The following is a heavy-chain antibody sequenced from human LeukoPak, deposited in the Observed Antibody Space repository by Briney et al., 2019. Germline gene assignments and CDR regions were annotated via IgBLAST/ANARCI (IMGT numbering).Heavy chain of an antibody. CDR3: ARDDTEYSGSLYYYYGMDV. J-gene: IGHJ6*02. Sequence: GGSLRLSCAASGFTFSSYWMSWVRQAPGKGLEWVANIKQDGSEKYYVDSVKGRFTISRDNAKNSLYLQMNSLRAEDTAAYYCARDDTEYSGSLYYYYGMDVWGQGTTVTVSS. CDR1: GFTFSSYW. CDR2: IKQDGSEK. V-gene: IGHV3-7*01. D-gene: IGHD1-26*01.